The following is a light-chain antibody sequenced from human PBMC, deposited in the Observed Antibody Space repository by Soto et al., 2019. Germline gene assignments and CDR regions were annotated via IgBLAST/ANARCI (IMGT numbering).Light chain of an antibody. CDR3: GTWDSSLGSFYV. J-gene: IGLJ1*01. CDR2: DNT. V-gene: IGLV1-51*01. CDR1: NSNIGNNY. Sequence: QSVLTQPPSVSAAPGQKITIPSPETNSNIGNNYVSWYRQRPGAAPKLLIYDNTKRPSGIPDRFSGSRSGTSASLGISGLQAGDEADYFCGTWDSSLGSFYVFGPGTKLTVL.